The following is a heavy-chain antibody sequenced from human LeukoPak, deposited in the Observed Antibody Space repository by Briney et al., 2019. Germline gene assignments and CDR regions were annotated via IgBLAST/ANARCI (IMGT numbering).Heavy chain of an antibody. V-gene: IGHV3-53*01. CDR3: ARDGGGGTYANY. CDR1: GFTVSSNH. Sequence: GGSLRFSCAASGFTVSSNHMSWVRQVPGKGLERVSLIYSGGSTYYADSVKGRFTVSRDTSKNTLYLQMNSLRVEDTAVYYCARDGGGGTYANYWGQGTLVSVSS. CDR2: IYSGGST. D-gene: IGHD3-16*01. J-gene: IGHJ4*02.